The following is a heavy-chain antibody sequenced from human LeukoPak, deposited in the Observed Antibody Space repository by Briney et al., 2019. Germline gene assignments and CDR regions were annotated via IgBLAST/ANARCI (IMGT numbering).Heavy chain of an antibody. Sequence: SETLSLTCTVAGGSISSYYWGWIRQPPGQGLEWIGYIYYSGSTYYNPSLKSRITISVDTSKNQFSLTLSSVTAADTAVYYCARVGGWNFDNWGQGTLVTVSS. D-gene: IGHD1-26*01. CDR2: IYYSGST. V-gene: IGHV4-59*06. J-gene: IGHJ4*02. CDR3: ARVGGWNFDN. CDR1: GGSISSYY.